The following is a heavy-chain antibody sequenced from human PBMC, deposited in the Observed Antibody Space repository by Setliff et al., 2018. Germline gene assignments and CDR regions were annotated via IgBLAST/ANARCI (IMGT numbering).Heavy chain of an antibody. CDR1: GYTFAGYY. V-gene: IGHV1-2*02. D-gene: IGHD2-2*01. J-gene: IGHJ4*02. Sequence: GASVKVSCKASGYTFAGYYMHWVRQAPGQGLEWMGWINPNSGGANYAQKFQGRVTMTRDTSISTGYMELSRLRSDDTAVYYCSRLVRFCIRTSCQRLSGGEFWGQGTLVTVSS. CDR3: SRLVRFCIRTSCQRLSGGEF. CDR2: INPNSGGA.